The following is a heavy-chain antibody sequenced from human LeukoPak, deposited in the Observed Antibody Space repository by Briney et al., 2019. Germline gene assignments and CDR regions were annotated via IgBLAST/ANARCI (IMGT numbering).Heavy chain of an antibody. CDR1: VYTLTELS. CDR2: FDPEDDET. D-gene: IGHD5-18*01. CDR3: ATGRSGYGYVIDS. J-gene: IGHJ4*02. V-gene: IGHV1-24*01. Sequence: ASVKVSCKVSVYTLTELSIHWVRQALGKGLEWMGGFDPEDDETIYAQKFQGRVTLTEDTSTDTAHMELSSLRSEDTAVYYCATGRSGYGYVIDSWGQGTLVTVSS.